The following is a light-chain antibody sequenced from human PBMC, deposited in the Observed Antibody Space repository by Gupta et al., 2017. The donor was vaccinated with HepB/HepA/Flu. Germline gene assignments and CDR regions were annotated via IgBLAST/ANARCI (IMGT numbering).Light chain of an antibody. Sequence: LVLTQSPATLSLSPGERATLSCRASQSVSSYLAWYKQKPGQAPRLLIYDASNRDTGIPARFSGSGCGKDFSLTTSSREQEDFAVYYCQQHSNWPPWTFGQGTXVEIK. CDR1: QSVSSY. J-gene: IGKJ1*01. CDR2: DAS. CDR3: QQHSNWPPWT. V-gene: IGKV3-11*01.